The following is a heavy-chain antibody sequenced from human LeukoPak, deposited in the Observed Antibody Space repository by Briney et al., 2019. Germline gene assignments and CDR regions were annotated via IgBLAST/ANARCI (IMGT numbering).Heavy chain of an antibody. CDR1: GFTLRSYA. CDR3: AKDSTVTTRGSFDY. Sequence: PGGSLRLSCAASGFTLRSYAMSWVCQAPGKGLEWVSAISGSGGSTYYADSVKGRFTISRGNSKNTLDLQMNSLRAEDTAVYFCAKDSTVTTRGSFDYWGQGILVTVSS. CDR2: ISGSGGST. J-gene: IGHJ4*02. V-gene: IGHV3-23*01. D-gene: IGHD4-17*01.